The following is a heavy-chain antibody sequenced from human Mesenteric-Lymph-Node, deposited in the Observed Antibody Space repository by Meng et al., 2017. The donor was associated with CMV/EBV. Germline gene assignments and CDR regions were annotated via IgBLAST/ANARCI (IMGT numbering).Heavy chain of an antibody. J-gene: IGHJ4*02. Sequence: GGSLRLSCKASEYSFTTYWIAWVRQMPGKGLEWMGIIYPGDSNTKYSPSFQGQVTISADKSVTTAYLQWGSLRASDSAMYYCARLSSNWGYYFDYWGQGTLVTVSS. CDR2: IYPGDSNT. CDR3: ARLSSNWGYYFDY. V-gene: IGHV5-51*01. D-gene: IGHD7-27*01. CDR1: EYSFTTYW.